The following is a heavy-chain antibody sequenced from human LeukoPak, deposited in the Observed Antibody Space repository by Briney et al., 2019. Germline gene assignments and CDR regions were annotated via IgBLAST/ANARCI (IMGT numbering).Heavy chain of an antibody. CDR2: INPSSGVT. J-gene: IGHJ4*02. D-gene: IGHD7-27*01. V-gene: IGHV1-2*06. CDR3: ARDLSSTPNWEFDY. Sequence: ASVKVFCNTSGYTFNGYFIHWVRQAAGHGLEWMGRINPSSGVTEYAQNFQGRVAMSRDTSISTASMELSWLTSDDTAVYYCARDLSSTPNWEFDYWGQGTLVTASS. CDR1: GYTFNGYF.